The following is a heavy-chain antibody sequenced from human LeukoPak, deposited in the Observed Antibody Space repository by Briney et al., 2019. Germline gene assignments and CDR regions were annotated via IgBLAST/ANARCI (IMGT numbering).Heavy chain of an antibody. CDR2: IKPDGSAT. V-gene: IGHV3-7*01. CDR3: ARGGGSSS. CDR1: GFSCSNFW. D-gene: IGHD6-6*01. Sequence: PGGSLRRSCAASGFSCSNFWMSWVRQAPGNGLEWVANIKPDGSATNYVDSVKGRFTISRDNAKNSLDLQMNSLRAEDTAVYYCARGGGSSSWGQGTLVTVSS. J-gene: IGHJ5*02.